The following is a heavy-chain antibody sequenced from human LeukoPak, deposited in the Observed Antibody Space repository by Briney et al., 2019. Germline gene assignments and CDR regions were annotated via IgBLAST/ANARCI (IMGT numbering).Heavy chain of an antibody. J-gene: IGHJ6*03. CDR1: GGSISSSSYY. CDR3: ARGPDSPSYYYYMDV. V-gene: IGHV4-39*01. CDR2: IYYSGST. D-gene: IGHD3-10*01. Sequence: SETLSLTCTVSGGSISSSSYYWGWIRQPPGKGLEWIGSIYYSGSTYYNPSLKSRVTISVDTSKNQFSLKLSSVTAADTAVYYCARGPDSPSYYYYMDVWGKGTTVTVSS.